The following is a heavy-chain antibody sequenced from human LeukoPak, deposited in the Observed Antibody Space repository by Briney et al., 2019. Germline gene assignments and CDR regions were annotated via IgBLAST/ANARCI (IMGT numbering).Heavy chain of an antibody. V-gene: IGHV1-2*02. CDR1: GYTFTGYY. Sequence: AASVKVSCKASGYTFTGYYMHWVRQAPGQGLEWMGWINPNSGGTNYAQKFQGRVTMTRDTSISTAYMELSSLRSEDTAVYYCARASGFYCRGGSCARLSQYYFDYWGQGTLVTVSS. D-gene: IGHD2-15*01. J-gene: IGHJ4*02. CDR3: ARASGFYCRGGSCARLSQYYFDY. CDR2: INPNSGGT.